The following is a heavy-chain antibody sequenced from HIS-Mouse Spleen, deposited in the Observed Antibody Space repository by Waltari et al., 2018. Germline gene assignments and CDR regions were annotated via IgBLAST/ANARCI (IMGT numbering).Heavy chain of an antibody. CDR1: GGSVSSSSYY. Sequence: QLQLQESGPGLVKPSETLSLTCTVSGGSVSSSSYYWGWIRQPPGKGLEGIGSIYYSGRTYYNPSLKIRVTISVDTSKNQFSLKLSSVTAADTAVYYCAREIPYSSSWYDWYFDLWGRGTLVTVSS. CDR3: AREIPYSSSWYDWYFDL. V-gene: IGHV4-39*07. CDR2: IYYSGRT. D-gene: IGHD6-13*01. J-gene: IGHJ2*01.